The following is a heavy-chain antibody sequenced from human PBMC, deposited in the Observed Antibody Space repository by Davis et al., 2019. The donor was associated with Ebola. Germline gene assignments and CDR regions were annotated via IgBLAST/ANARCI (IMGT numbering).Heavy chain of an antibody. J-gene: IGHJ5*02. V-gene: IGHV3-30-3*01. CDR2: ISYDGSNK. D-gene: IGHD5-18*01. CDR3: AKAPALGYSYH. CDR1: GFTFSSYA. Sequence: GESLKISCAASGFTFSSYAMHWVRQAPGKGLEWVAVISYDGSNKYYADSVKGRFTISRDNSKNTLYLQMNSLRAEDTAVYYCAKAPALGYSYHWGQGTLVTVSS.